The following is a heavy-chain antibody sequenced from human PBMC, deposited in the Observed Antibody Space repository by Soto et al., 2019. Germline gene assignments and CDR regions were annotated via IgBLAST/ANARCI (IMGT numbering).Heavy chain of an antibody. J-gene: IGHJ4*02. V-gene: IGHV3-33*01. CDR1: GFTFNTHG. CDR3: ARIDDYADYVTDY. CDR2: IWYDGSQR. D-gene: IGHD4-17*01. Sequence: GGSLRLSCAASGFTFNTHGMHWVRQAPGKGLEWVAVIWYDGSQRYYADFVRGRFTISRDNSQNTLYLQMTSLRAEDTAVYYCARIDDYADYVTDYCGPGALVTLSS.